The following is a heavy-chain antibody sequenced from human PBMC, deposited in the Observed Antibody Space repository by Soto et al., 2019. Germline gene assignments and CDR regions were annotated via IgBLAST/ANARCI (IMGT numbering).Heavy chain of an antibody. CDR3: ARELHRYSGYVRWFDP. J-gene: IGHJ5*02. CDR2: IYYSGST. CDR1: GGSISSSSYY. Sequence: PSETLSLTCTVSGGSISSSSYYWGWIRQPPGKGLEWIGSIYYSGSTYYNPSLKSRFTISRDNSKNTLYLQMNSLRAEDTAVYYCARELHRYSGYVRWFDPWGQGTLVTVSS. D-gene: IGHD5-12*01. V-gene: IGHV4-39*02.